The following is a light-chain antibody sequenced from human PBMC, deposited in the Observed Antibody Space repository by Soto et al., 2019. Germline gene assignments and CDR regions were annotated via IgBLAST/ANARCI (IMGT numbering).Light chain of an antibody. CDR3: QQTHSTPRA. Sequence: DIQGTQWGPSLCAWVVVGVSITCWASQSISSRLGWFQQRPGKAPKRLIYTASSLQSGVPSRFSGSGSGTDFTLTISSLQPEDLATYYCQQTHSTPRAFGQGTKVDIK. J-gene: IGKJ1*01. CDR2: TAS. V-gene: IGKV1-39*01. CDR1: QSISSR.